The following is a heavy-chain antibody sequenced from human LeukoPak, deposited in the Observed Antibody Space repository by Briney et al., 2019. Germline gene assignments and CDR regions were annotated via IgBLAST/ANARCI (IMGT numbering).Heavy chain of an antibody. CDR2: IHPRSGDT. V-gene: IGHV1-2*02. CDR1: GYSFTAFY. J-gene: IGHJ4*02. Sequence: ASVNVSCKASGYSFTAFYIHWVRQDPGQGLEWMGWIHPRSGDTTYAQKFRGRVTLTRDTPVSTAYMDLSSVRSDDPAVYYCARDGDYGTGSYYRGCIDSWGQGTPVTVSP. D-gene: IGHD3-10*01. CDR3: ARDGDYGTGSYYRGCIDS.